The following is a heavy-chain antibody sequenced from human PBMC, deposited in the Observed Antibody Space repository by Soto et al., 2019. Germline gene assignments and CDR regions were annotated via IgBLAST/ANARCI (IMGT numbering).Heavy chain of an antibody. Sequence: GGSLRLSCAASGFTFSSYAMSWVRQAPGKGLEWVSAISGSGGSTYYADSVKGRFTISRDNSKNTLYLQMNSLRAEDTAVYYCARLHLYGSGSYSREYYYYYMDVWGKGTTVTVSS. CDR1: GFTFSSYA. CDR3: ARLHLYGSGSYSREYYYYYMDV. J-gene: IGHJ6*03. CDR2: ISGSGGST. V-gene: IGHV3-23*01. D-gene: IGHD3-10*01.